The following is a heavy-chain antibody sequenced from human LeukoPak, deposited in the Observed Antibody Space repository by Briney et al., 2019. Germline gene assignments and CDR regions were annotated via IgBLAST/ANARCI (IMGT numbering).Heavy chain of an antibody. CDR3: ARDFGPYDILTGRYYYYGMDV. J-gene: IGHJ6*04. CDR1: GYTFTGYY. D-gene: IGHD3-9*01. CDR2: INPNSGGT. V-gene: IGHV1-2*04. Sequence: ASVKVSCKASGYTFTGYYMHWVRQAPGQGLEWMGWINPNSGGTNYAQKFQGWVTMTRDTPISTAYMELSRLRSDDTAVYYCARDFGPYDILTGRYYYYGMDVWGKGTTVTVSS.